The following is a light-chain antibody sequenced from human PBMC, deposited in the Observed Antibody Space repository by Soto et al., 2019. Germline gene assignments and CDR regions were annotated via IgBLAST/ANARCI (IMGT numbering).Light chain of an antibody. V-gene: IGKV1-39*01. J-gene: IGKJ4*01. CDR1: QTINSY. CDR2: TAS. Sequence: DIQMTQSPSSLSASVGDRFTITCRASQTINSYLNWYQQKAGKXPKXXIYTASSLQGGVPSRFSGSGSGTDLTITISSLQPEDFATYYCQQTYSTPPTFGGGTKVDIK. CDR3: QQTYSTPPT.